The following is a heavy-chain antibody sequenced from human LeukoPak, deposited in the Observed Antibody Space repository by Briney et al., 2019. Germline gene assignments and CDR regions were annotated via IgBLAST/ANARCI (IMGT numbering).Heavy chain of an antibody. V-gene: IGHV3-20*04. J-gene: IGHJ1*01. Sequence: GGSLRLSCVASGFTFDDYGMSWVRQAPGKGLEWVSGINWNGGGTGYADSVKGRFTISGDNAKNSLYLQMNSLRAEDTALYYCARALGHSGSRWGQGTLVTVSS. CDR3: ARALGHSGSR. CDR1: GFTFDDYG. D-gene: IGHD1-26*01. CDR2: INWNGGGT.